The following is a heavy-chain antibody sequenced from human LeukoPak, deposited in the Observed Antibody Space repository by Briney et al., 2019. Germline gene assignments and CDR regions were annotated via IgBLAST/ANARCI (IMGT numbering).Heavy chain of an antibody. V-gene: IGHV1-69*05. Sequence: SVKVSCKASGGTFSSYAISWVRQAPGQGLEWMGGIILIFGTANYAQKFQGRVTITTDESTSTAYMELSSLRSEDMAVYYCARGITAGSFDIWGQGTMVTVSS. CDR1: GGTFSSYA. CDR3: ARGITAGSFDI. J-gene: IGHJ3*02. D-gene: IGHD3-10*01. CDR2: IILIFGTA.